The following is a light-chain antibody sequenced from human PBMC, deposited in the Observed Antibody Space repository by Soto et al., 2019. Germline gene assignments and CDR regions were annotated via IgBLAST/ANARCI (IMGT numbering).Light chain of an antibody. CDR3: QQYNNWPLT. Sequence: ESVLTQSPGTLSLSPGERATLSCRASQSVSSSYLAWYQQRPGQAPRLLIYGATNRATGIPDRFSGSGSGTDFTLTISRLEPEDFAVYYCQQYNNWPLTFGGGTKV. V-gene: IGKV3-20*01. CDR2: GAT. J-gene: IGKJ4*01. CDR1: QSVSSSY.